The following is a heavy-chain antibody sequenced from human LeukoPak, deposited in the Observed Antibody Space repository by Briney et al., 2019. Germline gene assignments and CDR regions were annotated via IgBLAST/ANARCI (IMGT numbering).Heavy chain of an antibody. D-gene: IGHD1-26*01. CDR1: GDSMHSYY. CDR2: AYSGVNA. J-gene: IGHJ6*03. Sequence: SETLSLTCTVSGDSMHSYYWSWIRQSPEKGLEWIGRAYSGVNAYYNPSLQSRVTISVDKSNDQFSLDLTSVTAADTALYYCAREKSGTLTRAYYYIDVWGKGITVTVSS. V-gene: IGHV4-4*07. CDR3: AREKSGTLTRAYYYIDV.